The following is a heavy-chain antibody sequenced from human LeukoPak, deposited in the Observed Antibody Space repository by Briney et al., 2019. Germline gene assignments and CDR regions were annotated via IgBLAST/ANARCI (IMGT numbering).Heavy chain of an antibody. CDR2: ISSSGSTR. CDR1: GFTFSSYE. CDR3: ARSGYLGPDY. V-gene: IGHV3-48*03. D-gene: IGHD2-2*01. Sequence: GGSLRLSCAASGFTFSSYEMNWVRQAPGKGLEWLSYISSSGSTRYYADSVKGRFTISRVNAKNSLYLQMSSLRAEDTTVYYCARSGYLGPDYWGQGTLVTVSS. J-gene: IGHJ4*02.